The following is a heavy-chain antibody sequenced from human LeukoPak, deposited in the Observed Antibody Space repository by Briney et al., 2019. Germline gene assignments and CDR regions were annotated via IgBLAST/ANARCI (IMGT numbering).Heavy chain of an antibody. Sequence: PGGSLRLSCAASGFTFSNYWMHWVRQAPGKGLVWVSRINSDGSSTNYADSVKGRFTISRDNAKNSLYLQMNSLRAEDTAVYYCARVRRPRTMVRGVKEGGAFDIWGQGTMVTVSS. CDR3: ARVRRPRTMVRGVKEGGAFDI. CDR2: INSDGSST. CDR1: GFTFSNYW. D-gene: IGHD3-10*01. V-gene: IGHV3-74*01. J-gene: IGHJ3*02.